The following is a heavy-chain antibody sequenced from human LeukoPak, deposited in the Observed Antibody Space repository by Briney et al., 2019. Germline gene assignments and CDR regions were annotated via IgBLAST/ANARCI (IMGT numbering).Heavy chain of an antibody. V-gene: IGHV4-34*01. CDR1: GGSFSGYY. Sequence: PSETLSLTCAVYGGSFSGYYWSWIRQPPGKGLEWIGEINHSGSTNYNPSIKSRVTISVDTSKNQFSLKLSSVTAADTAVYYCAKSEAGELDYWGQGTLVTVSS. CDR3: AKSEAGELDY. D-gene: IGHD6-13*01. CDR2: INHSGST. J-gene: IGHJ4*02.